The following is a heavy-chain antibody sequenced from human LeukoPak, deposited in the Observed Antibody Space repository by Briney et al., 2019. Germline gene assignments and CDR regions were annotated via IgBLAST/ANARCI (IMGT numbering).Heavy chain of an antibody. CDR3: AKGRIYYEFWSGYLS. D-gene: IGHD3-3*01. V-gene: IGHV3-9*01. J-gene: IGHJ4*02. CDR1: GFTFDDYA. Sequence: GGSLRLSCAASGFTFDDYAMHWVRQAPGKGLEWVSGISWNSGSIGYADSVKGRFTISRDNAKNSLYLQMNSLRAEDTALYYCAKGRIYYEFWSGYLSWGQGTLVTVSS. CDR2: ISWNSGSI.